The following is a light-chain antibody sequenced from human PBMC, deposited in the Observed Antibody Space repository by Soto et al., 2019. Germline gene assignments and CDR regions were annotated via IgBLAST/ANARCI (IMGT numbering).Light chain of an antibody. V-gene: IGLV2-14*03. Sequence: LTQPASVSGSPGQSITISCTGTRSDIGAYNFVSWYQQHPGEVPKLMLYDVNVRPSGVSNRFSGSKSGNTASLTISGLQAEDEADYYCTSWTTSTTMIFGGGTK. CDR1: RSDIGAYNF. CDR2: DVN. CDR3: TSWTTSTTMI. J-gene: IGLJ2*01.